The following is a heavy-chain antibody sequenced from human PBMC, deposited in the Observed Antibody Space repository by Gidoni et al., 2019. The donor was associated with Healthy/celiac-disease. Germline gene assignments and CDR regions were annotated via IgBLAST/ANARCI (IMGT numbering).Heavy chain of an antibody. CDR2: ISWNSGSI. CDR1: GFTFDAYA. J-gene: IGHJ5*02. D-gene: IGHD1-1*01. V-gene: IGHV3-9*01. Sequence: EVQLVESGGGLVQPGRSLRLSCSASGFTFDAYAMHWVRQAPGKGLEWVSGISWNSGSIGYADSVKGRFTISRDNAKNALYLQMNSLRAEDTALYYCAKDPGYNWNDRNWFDPWGQGTLVTVSS. CDR3: AKDPGYNWNDRNWFDP.